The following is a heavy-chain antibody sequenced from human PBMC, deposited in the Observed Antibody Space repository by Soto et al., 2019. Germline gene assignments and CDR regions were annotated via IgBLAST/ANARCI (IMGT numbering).Heavy chain of an antibody. CDR1: GGSISNSAYY. D-gene: IGHD3-3*01. CDR3: ARQTGGVVILENWFEP. V-gene: IGHV4-39*01. J-gene: IGHJ5*02. Sequence: SETLSLTCTVSGGSISNSAYYWGWIRQPPGKGLEWIGSIYYSESTYYNPSLKSRVTISVDTSKNQFSLKLNSVTAPDTAVYFCARQTGGVVILENWFEPWGQGTLVTVSS. CDR2: IYYSEST.